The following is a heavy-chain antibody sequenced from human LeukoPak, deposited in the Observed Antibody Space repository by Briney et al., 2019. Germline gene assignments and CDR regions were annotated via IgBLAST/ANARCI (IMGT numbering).Heavy chain of an antibody. CDR2: ISSSSSYI. CDR1: GFTFSSYS. D-gene: IGHD5-24*01. J-gene: IGHJ6*03. V-gene: IGHV3-21*01. Sequence: GGSLRLSCAASGFTFSSYSMNWVRQAPGKGLEWVSSISSSSSYIYYADSVKGRFTISRDNAKNSLYLQMNSLRAEDTAVYYCARGRLMRWLQNRYYYMDVWGKGTTVTVSS. CDR3: ARGRLMRWLQNRYYYMDV.